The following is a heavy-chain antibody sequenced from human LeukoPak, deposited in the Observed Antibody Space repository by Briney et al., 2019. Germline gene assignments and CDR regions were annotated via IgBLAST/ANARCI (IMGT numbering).Heavy chain of an antibody. CDR1: GFTFSSYA. V-gene: IGHV3-15*01. D-gene: IGHD6-19*01. Sequence: GSLRLSCAASGFTFSSYAMSWVRQAPGKGLEWVGRIKSKTDGGTTDYAAPVKGRFTISRDDSKNTLYLQMNSLKTEDTAVYYCTTDLRAAVAGTLFKDYWGQGTLVTVSS. J-gene: IGHJ4*02. CDR2: IKSKTDGGTT. CDR3: TTDLRAAVAGTLFKDY.